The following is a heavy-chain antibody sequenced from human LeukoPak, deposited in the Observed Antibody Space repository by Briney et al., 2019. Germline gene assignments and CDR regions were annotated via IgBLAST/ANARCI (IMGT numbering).Heavy chain of an antibody. CDR3: SGRDSSRNPWAY. D-gene: IGHD2-2*01. CDR1: GFSFTTYW. J-gene: IGHJ4*02. V-gene: IGHV3-7*02. Sequence: GGSLRLSCAASGFSFTTYWMNWVRQGPGGRLEWVANISPDGSGEYYRDSVRDRFSISRDNAKESLYLQMNNVRADDSGIYYCSGRDSSRNPWAYWGQGTQVSVS. CDR2: ISPDGSGE.